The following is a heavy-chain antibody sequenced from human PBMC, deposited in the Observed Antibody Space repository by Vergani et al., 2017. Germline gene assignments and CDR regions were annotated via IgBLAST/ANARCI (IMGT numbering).Heavy chain of an antibody. CDR3: AHTAYDYVSWXYLY. J-gene: IGHJ4*02. V-gene: IGHV2-5*02. CDR1: GFSLSTSGVG. D-gene: IGHD3-16*02. Sequence: QITLKESGPTLVKPTQTLTLTCTFSGFSLSTSGVGVGWIRQPPGKALEWLALIYWDDDNCYSPSLKSRLTFTKDTPKNQVVLTMTNMDPVDTATYYCAHTAYDYVSWXYLYWSQATLLTVSA. CDR2: IYWDDDN.